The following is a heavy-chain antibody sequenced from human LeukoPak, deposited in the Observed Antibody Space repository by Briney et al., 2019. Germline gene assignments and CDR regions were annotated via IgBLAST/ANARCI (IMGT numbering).Heavy chain of an antibody. J-gene: IGHJ6*02. V-gene: IGHV3-23*01. CDR1: GFTFSSYA. D-gene: IGHD2-21*02. Sequence: GGSLRLSCAASGFTFSSYAMSWVRQAPGKGLEWVSAISGSGGSTYYADSVKGRFTISRDNSKNTLYLQMNSLRAEDTAVYYCAKAYGVVTYYYGMDVWGQGTTVTVSS. CDR2: ISGSGGST. CDR3: AKAYGVVTYYYGMDV.